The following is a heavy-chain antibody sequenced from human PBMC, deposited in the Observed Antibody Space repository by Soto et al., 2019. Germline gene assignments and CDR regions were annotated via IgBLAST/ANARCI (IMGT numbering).Heavy chain of an antibody. CDR1: GGTFSSYA. J-gene: IGHJ6*02. CDR3: ASALVDCSSTSCYITYYGMDV. V-gene: IGHV1-69*06. CDR2: IIPIFGTA. Sequence: LVKVSCKASGGTFSSYAISWVRQAPGQGLEWMGGIIPIFGTANYAQKFQGRVTITADKSTSTAYMELSSLRSEDTAVYYCASALVDCSSTSCYITYYGMDVWGQGTTVTVSS. D-gene: IGHD2-2*02.